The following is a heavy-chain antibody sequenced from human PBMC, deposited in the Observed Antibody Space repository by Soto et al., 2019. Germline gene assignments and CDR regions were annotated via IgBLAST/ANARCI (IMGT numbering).Heavy chain of an antibody. CDR3: AKNAQQLVGYFDY. Sequence: QVQLVESGGGVVQPGRSLRLSCAASGFTFSSYGMHWVRQAPGKGLEGVAVISYDGSNKYYADSVKGRFTISRDNSKNTLYLQMNSLRAEDTAVYYCAKNAQQLVGYFDYWGQGTLVTVSS. CDR1: GFTFSSYG. V-gene: IGHV3-30*18. J-gene: IGHJ4*02. D-gene: IGHD6-13*01. CDR2: ISYDGSNK.